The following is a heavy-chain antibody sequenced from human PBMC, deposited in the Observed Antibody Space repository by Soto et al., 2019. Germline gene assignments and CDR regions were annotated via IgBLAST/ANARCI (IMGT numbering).Heavy chain of an antibody. CDR3: ARYGLYSLDV. CDR2: IYYSGTT. D-gene: IGHD3-10*01. J-gene: IGHJ6*03. V-gene: IGHV4-59*08. CDR1: GGSISSLF. Sequence: TSETLSLTCTVSGGSISSLFWSWVRQPPGKGLEWIGYIYYSGTTNYNPSLKSRVTISVDTSKNQFSLKLRSVTAADTAVYYCARYGLYSLDVWGKGTTVTVSS.